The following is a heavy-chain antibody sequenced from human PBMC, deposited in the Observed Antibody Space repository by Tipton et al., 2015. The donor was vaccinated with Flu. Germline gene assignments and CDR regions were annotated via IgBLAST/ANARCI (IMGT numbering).Heavy chain of an antibody. D-gene: IGHD4-11*01. J-gene: IGHJ5*02. CDR3: ARRDYSNYVSEPKNWLDP. V-gene: IGHV4-39*01. Sequence: TLSLTCTVSGGSISSSTDYWGWIRQPPGKGLEWIGTIYYGGSTYYNPSLRSRVTISLDTSKNQFSLRLSSVTAADTGVYYCARRDYSNYVSEPKNWLDPWGQGTLVTVSS. CDR1: GGSISSSTDY. CDR2: IYYGGST.